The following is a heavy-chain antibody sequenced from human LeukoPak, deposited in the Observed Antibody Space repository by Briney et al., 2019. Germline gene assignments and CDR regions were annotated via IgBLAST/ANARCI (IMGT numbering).Heavy chain of an antibody. Sequence: GGSLRLSCAASVFTVSTNYMIWVRQAPGKGLECFTLIYSGGSTDHPDSVKGRFTISRDSSQNTLYLHMNSLRVEDTAVYYCANVNYNSGLDYWGQGTQVTVSS. J-gene: IGHJ4*02. V-gene: IGHV3-53*01. CDR1: VFTVSTNY. D-gene: IGHD3-10*01. CDR2: IYSGGST. CDR3: ANVNYNSGLDY.